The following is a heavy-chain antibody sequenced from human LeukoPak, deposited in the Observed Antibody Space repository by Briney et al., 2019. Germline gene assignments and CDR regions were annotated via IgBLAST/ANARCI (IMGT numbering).Heavy chain of an antibody. CDR1: GFTVSSNY. CDR2: IYSGGST. Sequence: AGGSLRLSCAASGFTVSSNYMSWVRQAPGKGLEWVSIIYSGGSTYYADSVRGRFIISRDNSKNTLYLHMNDLRAEDTAVYYCARGSLIRDWGQGTLVTVSS. CDR3: ARGSLIRD. J-gene: IGHJ4*02. V-gene: IGHV3-66*01. D-gene: IGHD3-16*01.